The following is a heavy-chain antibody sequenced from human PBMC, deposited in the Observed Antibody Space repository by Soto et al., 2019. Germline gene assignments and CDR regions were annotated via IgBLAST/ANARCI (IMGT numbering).Heavy chain of an antibody. CDR3: ARGPPSGLGMDF. J-gene: IGHJ6*02. D-gene: IGHD7-27*01. V-gene: IGHV3-13*04. Sequence: EVQLVESGGGLVQPGGSLRLSCAASGFTFSSYDMHWVRRATGKGLEWVSAVGTAGDTYYPGSVKGRFTISRENAKNSLYLQMNSLRAGDTAVYYCARGPPSGLGMDFWGQGTTVTVSS. CDR1: GFTFSSYD. CDR2: VGTAGDT.